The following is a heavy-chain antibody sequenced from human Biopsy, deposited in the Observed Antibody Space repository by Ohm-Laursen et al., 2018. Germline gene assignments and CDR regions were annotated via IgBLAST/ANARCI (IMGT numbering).Heavy chain of an antibody. J-gene: IGHJ5*02. V-gene: IGHV1-8*01. D-gene: IGHD1-7*01. CDR2: LNPVSGNS. Sequence: ASVTASCKASGYTFTSYDITWVRQASGQGPEWIGWLNPVSGNSNFGQKFRGRVTVTSDTSISTAYMELSGLTSDDPATYYCGRAVRNQLLTDPWGQGTLVTVTS. CDR3: GRAVRNQLLTDP. CDR1: GYTFTSYD.